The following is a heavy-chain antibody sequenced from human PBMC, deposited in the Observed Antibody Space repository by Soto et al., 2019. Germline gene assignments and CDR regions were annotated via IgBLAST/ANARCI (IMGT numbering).Heavy chain of an antibody. J-gene: IGHJ4*02. D-gene: IGHD1-1*01. CDR3: AAGGGSTRFDY. CDR2: IVVGSRNT. V-gene: IGHV1-58*01. Sequence: KVAYTPSGFPFSSSALHWVRQARRQRLEWIGWIVVGSRNTNYAQKFQERVTITRDMSTSTAYMELSSLRSEDTAVYYCAAGGGSTRFDYWGQGTLVTVSS. CDR1: GFPFSSSA.